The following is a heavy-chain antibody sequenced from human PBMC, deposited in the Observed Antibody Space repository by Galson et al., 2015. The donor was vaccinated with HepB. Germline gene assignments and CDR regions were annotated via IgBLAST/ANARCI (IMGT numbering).Heavy chain of an antibody. Sequence: SLRLSCAATGITLTDYDMSWVRQAPGKGLEWISGISKNDMTTQLADPVKGRFTISRHKSRNVLYLQMNSLKVGDTAVYYCAKGSPTSFYHYYMDVWGKGTTVIVSS. CDR2: ISKNDMTT. J-gene: IGHJ6*03. D-gene: IGHD2/OR15-2a*01. CDR1: GITLTDYD. V-gene: IGHV3-23*05. CDR3: AKGSPTSFYHYYMDV.